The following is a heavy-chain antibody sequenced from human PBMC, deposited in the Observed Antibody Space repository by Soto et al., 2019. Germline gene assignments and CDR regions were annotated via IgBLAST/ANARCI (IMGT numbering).Heavy chain of an antibody. CDR1: GFTFSSYA. Sequence: VGSLRLSCAASGFTFSSYAMSWVRQAPGKGLEWVSAISGSGGSTYYADSVKGRFTISRDNSKNTLYLQMNSLRAEDTAVYYCAKDHDYVWGSYRAFDYWGQGTLVTVSS. V-gene: IGHV3-23*01. D-gene: IGHD3-16*02. CDR3: AKDHDYVWGSYRAFDY. CDR2: ISGSGGST. J-gene: IGHJ4*02.